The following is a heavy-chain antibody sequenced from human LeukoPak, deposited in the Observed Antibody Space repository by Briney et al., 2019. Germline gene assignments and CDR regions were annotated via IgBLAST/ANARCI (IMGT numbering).Heavy chain of an antibody. D-gene: IGHD2-2*02. CDR1: GYSFTNYW. V-gene: IGHV5-51*01. J-gene: IGHJ3*02. CDR3: ARHPCTSTTCYSVHAFDI. Sequence: GESLKISCKGSGYSFTNYWIAWVRQVPGKGLEWMGIIYPTDSDARYSPSFQGQVTISVDKSISTAYLQWSSLKASDTAMYYCARHPCTSTTCYSVHAFDIRGQGTMVTVSS. CDR2: IYPTDSDA.